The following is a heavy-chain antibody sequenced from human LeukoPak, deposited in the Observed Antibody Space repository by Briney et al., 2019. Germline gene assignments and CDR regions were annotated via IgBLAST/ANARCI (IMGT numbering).Heavy chain of an antibody. CDR2: IYYSGST. CDR3: ARLRSERWLQLQRYFDY. V-gene: IGHV4-59*01. CDR1: GGSLSSYY. Sequence: SETLSLTCTVSGGSLSSYYWSWIRQPPGKGLEWIGYIYYSGSTNYNPSLKSRVTISVDTSKNQFSLKLSSVTAADTAVYYCARLRSERWLQLQRYFDYWGQGTLVTVSS. D-gene: IGHD5-24*01. J-gene: IGHJ4*02.